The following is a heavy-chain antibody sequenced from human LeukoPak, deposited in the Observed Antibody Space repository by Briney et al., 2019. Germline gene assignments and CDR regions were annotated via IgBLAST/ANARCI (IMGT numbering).Heavy chain of an antibody. D-gene: IGHD6-19*01. CDR3: AKDAEQWLLTGPYDY. V-gene: IGHV3-30*18. CDR1: GFTFSSYG. CDR2: ISYDGSNK. Sequence: GGSLRLSCAASGFTFSSYGMHWVRQAPGKGLEWVAVISYDGSNKYYADSVKGRLTISRDNSKNTLYLQMNSLRAEDTAVYYCAKDAEQWLLTGPYDYWGQGALVTVSS. J-gene: IGHJ4*02.